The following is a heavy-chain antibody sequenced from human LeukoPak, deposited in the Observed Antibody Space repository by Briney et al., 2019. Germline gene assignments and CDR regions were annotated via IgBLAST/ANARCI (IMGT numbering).Heavy chain of an antibody. CDR1: GGSISTYC. V-gene: IGHV4-4*07. J-gene: IGHJ4*02. CDR2: IYPSGSN. CDR3: ARDRSGYSEYYFDY. D-gene: IGHD5-18*01. Sequence: PSETLSLTCTVSGGSISTYCWSWLRQPAGKGLEWLGRIYPSGSNFYNPSLKSRVTISIDKSKNQFFLNLTSVTAADTALYYCARDRSGYSEYYFDYWGQGSLVTVSS.